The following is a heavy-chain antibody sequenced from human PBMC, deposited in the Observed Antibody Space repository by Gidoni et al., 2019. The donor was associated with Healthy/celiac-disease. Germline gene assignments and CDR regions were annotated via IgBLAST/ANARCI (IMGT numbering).Heavy chain of an antibody. CDR2: IWYDGSNK. V-gene: IGHV3-33*01. CDR1: EFTFSSYG. CDR3: ARDFKPVPYWYFDL. Sequence: QVQLVESGGGVVQPGRSLRLSCAASEFTFSSYGMHWVRQSPGTGLEWVVVIWYDGSNKYYADSVKGRFTISRDNSKNTLYLQMNSLRAEDTAVYYCARDFKPVPYWYFDLWGRGTLVTVSS. D-gene: IGHD6-13*01. J-gene: IGHJ2*01.